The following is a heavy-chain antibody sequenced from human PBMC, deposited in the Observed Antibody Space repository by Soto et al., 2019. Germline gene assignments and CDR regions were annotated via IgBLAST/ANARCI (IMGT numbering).Heavy chain of an antibody. CDR1: GFTFSSYG. CDR2: ISYDGSNK. CDR3: PRGASVATDY. Sequence: QVQLVESGGGVVQPGRSLRLSCAASGFTFSSYGMHWVRQAPGKGLEWVAVISYDGSNKYYADSVKGRFTISRDNSKNTLYLQMNSLRAEDTAVYYCPRGASVATDYWGQGTLVTVSS. J-gene: IGHJ4*02. D-gene: IGHD5-12*01. V-gene: IGHV3-30*03.